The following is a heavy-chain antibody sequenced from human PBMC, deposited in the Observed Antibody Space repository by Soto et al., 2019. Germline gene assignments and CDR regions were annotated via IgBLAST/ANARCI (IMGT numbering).Heavy chain of an antibody. V-gene: IGHV4-34*01. CDR3: ARFRIVVVPAAIKNWFDP. J-gene: IGHJ5*02. Sequence: SETLSLTCAVYGGSFSGYYWSWIRQPPGKGLERIGEINHSGSTNYNPSLKSRVTISVDTSKNQFSLKLSSVTAADTAVYYFARFRIVVVPAAIKNWFDPWGQGTLVTVSS. CDR1: GGSFSGYY. CDR2: INHSGST. D-gene: IGHD2-2*01.